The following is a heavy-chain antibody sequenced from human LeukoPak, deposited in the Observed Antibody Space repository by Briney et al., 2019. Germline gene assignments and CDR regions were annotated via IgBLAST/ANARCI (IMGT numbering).Heavy chain of an antibody. D-gene: IGHD2-21*02. V-gene: IGHV3-30*18. Sequence: GSLRLSCAPSGFTFSSYGMHWVRQAPGKGLEWVAVISYDGSNKYYADSVKGRFTISRDNSKNTLYLQMNSLRAEDTAVYYCAKVLGYCGGDCYTDAFDIWGQGTLVTVSS. CDR3: AKVLGYCGGDCYTDAFDI. CDR1: GFTFSSYG. J-gene: IGHJ4*02. CDR2: ISYDGSNK.